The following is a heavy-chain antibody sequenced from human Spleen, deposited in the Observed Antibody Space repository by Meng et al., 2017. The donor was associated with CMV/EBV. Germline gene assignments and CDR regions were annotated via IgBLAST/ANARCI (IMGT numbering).Heavy chain of an antibody. Sequence: QVQLQQWGAGLLKPSETLSLTFAVYGGSFSGYYWSWIRQPPGKGLEWIGRIYTSGSTNYNPSLKSRVTMSVDTSKNQFSLKLSSVTAADTAVYYCARESGRGRYGDHTPFDYWGQGPLVTASS. CDR3: ARESGRGRYGDHTPFDY. D-gene: IGHD4-17*01. CDR1: GGSFSGYY. V-gene: IGHV4-59*10. CDR2: IYTSGST. J-gene: IGHJ4*02.